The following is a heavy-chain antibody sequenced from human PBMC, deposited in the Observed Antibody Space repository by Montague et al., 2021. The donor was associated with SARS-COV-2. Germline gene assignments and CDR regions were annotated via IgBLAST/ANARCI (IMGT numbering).Heavy chain of an antibody. CDR1: GFSVSTSGLC. D-gene: IGHD6-19*01. J-gene: IGHJ2*01. CDR2: IDWDDDT. V-gene: IGHV2-70*01. Sequence: PALVKPTQTLTLTCPFSGFSVSTSGLCVSWIRQPPGKALEWLALIDWDDDTYYSTSLKTRLASSKDTSKNQVVLTMTDMDPVDTGTYYCARIPEYSSGGGPDWYFDLWGRGTLVTVSS. CDR3: ARIPEYSSGGGPDWYFDL.